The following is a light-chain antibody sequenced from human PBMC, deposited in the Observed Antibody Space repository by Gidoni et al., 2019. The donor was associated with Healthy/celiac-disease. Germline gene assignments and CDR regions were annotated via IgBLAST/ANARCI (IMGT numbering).Light chain of an antibody. CDR1: ALPKQY. J-gene: IGLJ3*02. V-gene: IGLV3-25*02. Sequence: SYELTQPPSVSVSPGQTAMITCSGDALPKQYAYWYQQKPGQAPVLVIYQDSERPSGIPERFSGSSSGTTVTLTISGVQAEDEADYYCQSADSSGPWVFGGGTKLTVL. CDR2: QDS. CDR3: QSADSSGPWV.